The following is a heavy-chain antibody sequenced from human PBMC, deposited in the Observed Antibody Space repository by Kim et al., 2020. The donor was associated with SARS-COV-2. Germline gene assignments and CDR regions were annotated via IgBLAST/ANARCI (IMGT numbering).Heavy chain of an antibody. CDR3: AGDSGYVAFDP. J-gene: IGHJ5*02. D-gene: IGHD5-12*01. V-gene: IGHV4-59*12. Sequence: THTNPSIKSRITISVDTSKNPFSLKLSSVTAADTAVYYCAGDSGYVAFDPWGQGTLVTVSS. CDR2: T.